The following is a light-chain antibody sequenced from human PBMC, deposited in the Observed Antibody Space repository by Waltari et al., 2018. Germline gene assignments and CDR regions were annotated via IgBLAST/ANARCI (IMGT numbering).Light chain of an antibody. J-gene: IGKJ3*01. CDR2: SAS. V-gene: IGKV3-15*01. CDR3: QQYNNRPPAPIT. Sequence: DIMMTQYPATLSVSPGVRVTLSCRASQSVGSDLAWYQHKPGQSPRLLISSASTRATGVPARFSGSGSGTEFTLTISGLQSEDFAVYYCQQYNNRPPAPITFGPGTRVDI. CDR1: QSVGSD.